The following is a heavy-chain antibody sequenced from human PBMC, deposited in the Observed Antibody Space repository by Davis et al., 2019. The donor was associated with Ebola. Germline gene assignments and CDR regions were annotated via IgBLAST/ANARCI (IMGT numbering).Heavy chain of an antibody. D-gene: IGHD1-14*01. CDR3: ARHNTNGGVFDS. CDR2: IIPILGIA. Sequence: SVKVSCKASGGTFSSYAISWVRQAPGQGLEWMGRIIPILGIANYAQKFQGRVTITADKSTSTAYMELSSLRSEDTAVYYCARHNTNGGVFDSWGQGTLVTVSS. CDR1: GGTFSSYA. J-gene: IGHJ4*02. V-gene: IGHV1-69*04.